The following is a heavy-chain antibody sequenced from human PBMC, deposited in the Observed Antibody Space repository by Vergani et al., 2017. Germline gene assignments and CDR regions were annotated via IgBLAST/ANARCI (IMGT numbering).Heavy chain of an antibody. CDR3: AKGPTSSRGYFDH. D-gene: IGHD5-24*01. CDR1: TESISRSY. Sequence: QVQLQESGPGLVKPSETLSLTCSVSTESISRSYWSWIRKPAGKGLEWIGRIFSSGSTVYNPALKSRVIMSLDTSKKQLSLNLTSVTAAYTAVYYCAKGPTSSRGYFDHWGQGTLVIASS. V-gene: IGHV4-4*07. CDR2: IFSSGST. J-gene: IGHJ4*03.